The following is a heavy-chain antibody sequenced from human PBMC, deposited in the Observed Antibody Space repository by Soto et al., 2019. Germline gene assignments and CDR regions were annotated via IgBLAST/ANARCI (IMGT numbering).Heavy chain of an antibody. V-gene: IGHV3-30-3*01. Sequence: QVQLVGSGGGVVQPGTSLRLSCAASGFTFSIYAMHWVRQAPEKGLEWVAVISSAGTNKNHADSVRGRFSISRDNSNNMLYLQFDYYCVRSNSEAGWGQFDYWGQGTLVTVSS. CDR3: GQFDY. D-gene: IGHD3-10*02. CDR2: ISSAGTNK. CDR1: GFTFSIYA. J-gene: IGHJ4*02.